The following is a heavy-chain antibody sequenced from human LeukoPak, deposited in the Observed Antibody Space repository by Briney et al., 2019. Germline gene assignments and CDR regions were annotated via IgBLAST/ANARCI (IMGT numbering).Heavy chain of an antibody. V-gene: IGHV1-2*02. J-gene: IGHJ4*02. CDR3: ARGPLIRYFDWLPLSLDY. CDR1: GYTXTGYY. Sequence: ASVKVSCKASGYTXTGYYMHWVRQAPGQGLEWMGWINPNSGGTNYAQTFQGRVTMTRDTSISTAYMELSRLRSDDTAVYYCARGPLIRYFDWLPLSLDYWGQGTLVTVSS. D-gene: IGHD3-9*01. CDR2: INPNSGGT.